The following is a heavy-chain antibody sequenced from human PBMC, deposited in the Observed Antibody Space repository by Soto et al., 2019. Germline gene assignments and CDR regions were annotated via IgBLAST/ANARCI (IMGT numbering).Heavy chain of an antibody. J-gene: IGHJ4*02. Sequence: QVQLQESGPGLVKPSETLSLTCTVSGGSISSYYWSWVRQPPGKGLEWIGYIYYSGSTNYNPSLKSRVTISVDTSKNQFSLKLSSVTAADTAVYYCARSLGGWYVGFDYWGQGTLVTVSS. D-gene: IGHD6-19*01. CDR2: IYYSGST. CDR3: ARSLGGWYVGFDY. CDR1: GGSISSYY. V-gene: IGHV4-59*01.